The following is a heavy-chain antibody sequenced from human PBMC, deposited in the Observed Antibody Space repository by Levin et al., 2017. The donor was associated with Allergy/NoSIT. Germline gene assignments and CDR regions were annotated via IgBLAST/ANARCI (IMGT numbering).Heavy chain of an antibody. CDR3: ARSTHPKSEWDY. CDR1: GFTFSSYS. D-gene: IGHD2-2*01. CDR2: ISSSSSYI. J-gene: IGHJ4*02. V-gene: IGHV3-21*01. Sequence: PGGSLRLSCAASGFTFSSYSMNWVRQAPGKGLEWVSSISSSSSYIYYADSVKGRFTISRDNAKNSLYLQMNSLRAEDTAVYYCARSTHPKSEWDYWGQGTLVTVSS.